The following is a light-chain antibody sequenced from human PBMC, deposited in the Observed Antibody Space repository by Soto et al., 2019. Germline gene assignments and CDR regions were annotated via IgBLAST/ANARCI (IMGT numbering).Light chain of an antibody. CDR1: SGDIGSYNR. J-gene: IGLJ3*02. CDR2: GNR. Sequence: QSALTQPASVSGSPGQSITISCTGTSGDIGSYNRVSWYQQLPGAAPKLVIFGNRNRPSGVPERFSGSKSGTSASLAITGLQAEDEADYYCQAYDYSLTAFVFGGGTKLTVL. CDR3: QAYDYSLTAFV. V-gene: IGLV2-18*01.